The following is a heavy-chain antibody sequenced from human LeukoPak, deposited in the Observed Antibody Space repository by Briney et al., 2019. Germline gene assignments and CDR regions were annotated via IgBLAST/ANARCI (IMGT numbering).Heavy chain of an antibody. J-gene: IGHJ4*02. Sequence: ASVKVSCKASGYTFTGYYIHWVRQAPGQGLEWMGRINPKSGGTNYAQKFQGRVAMTRDTSISTAYMELRSLRSDDTAVYYCARDLLTYYDYVWGSLSNDYWGQGTLVTVSS. CDR1: GYTFTGYY. CDR3: ARDLLTYYDYVWGSLSNDY. D-gene: IGHD3-16*01. CDR2: INPKSGGT. V-gene: IGHV1-2*06.